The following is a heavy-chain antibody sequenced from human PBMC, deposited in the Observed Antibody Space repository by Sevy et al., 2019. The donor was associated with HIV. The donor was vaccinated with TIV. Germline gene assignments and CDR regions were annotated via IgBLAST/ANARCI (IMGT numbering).Heavy chain of an antibody. D-gene: IGHD6-19*01. CDR3: AKNSSGSGMDV. CDR2: MNPNSGNT. Sequence: ASVKVSCKASGYTFTSYDINWVRQATGQGLEWMGWMNPNSGNTGYAQKFQGRVTMTRNTTISTAYMELSSPRSEDTAVYYCAKNSSGSGMDVWGQGTTVTVSS. J-gene: IGHJ6*02. V-gene: IGHV1-8*01. CDR1: GYTFTSYD.